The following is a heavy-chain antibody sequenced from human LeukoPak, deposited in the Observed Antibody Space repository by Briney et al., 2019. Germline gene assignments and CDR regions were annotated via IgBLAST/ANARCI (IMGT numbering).Heavy chain of an antibody. J-gene: IGHJ3*02. CDR3: ARDLYGGSPDAFDI. V-gene: IGHV3-30*02. D-gene: IGHD4-23*01. CDR1: GFTFLSYG. CDR2: IRYDGSNK. Sequence: GGSLRLSCAASGFTFLSYGMHWVRQAPGKGLEWVAFIRYDGSNKYYADSVKGRFTISRDNSKNTLYLQMNSLRAEDTAVYYCARDLYGGSPDAFDIWGQGTMVTVSS.